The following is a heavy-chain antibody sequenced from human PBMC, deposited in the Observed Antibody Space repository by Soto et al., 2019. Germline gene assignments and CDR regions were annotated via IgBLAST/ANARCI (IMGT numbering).Heavy chain of an antibody. CDR3: ARESQSDYYGSGSYYLRFDY. D-gene: IGHD3-10*01. J-gene: IGHJ4*02. CDR1: GFTFTSSA. CDR2: IVVGSGNT. Sequence: SVKVSCKASGFTFTSSAVQWVRQARVQRLEWIGWIVVGSGNTNYAQKFQERVTMTRDTSTSTVYMELSSLRSEDTAVYYCARESQSDYYGSGSYYLRFDYWGQGTLVTVSS. V-gene: IGHV1-58*01.